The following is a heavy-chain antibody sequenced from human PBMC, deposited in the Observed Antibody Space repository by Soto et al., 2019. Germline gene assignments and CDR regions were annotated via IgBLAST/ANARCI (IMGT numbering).Heavy chain of an antibody. CDR2: IIPIFGTA. CDR1: GGTFSSYA. CDR3: ASPFWTYGMDV. Sequence: QVQLVQSGAEVKKPGSSVNVSCKASGGTFSSYAISWVRQAPGHGLEWMGGIIPIFGTANYAQKFQGRVTITADKSTGTAYMELSSLRSEDTAVYYCASPFWTYGMDVWGQGTTVTVSS. D-gene: IGHD3-3*01. V-gene: IGHV1-69*06. J-gene: IGHJ6*02.